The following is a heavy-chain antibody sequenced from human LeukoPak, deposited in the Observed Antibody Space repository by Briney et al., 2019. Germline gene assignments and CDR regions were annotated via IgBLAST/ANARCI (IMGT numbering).Heavy chain of an antibody. CDR3: ARAPAQLRFLASRRYYGPVLGY. CDR1: GYTFTGYY. J-gene: IGHJ4*02. Sequence: ASVKVSCKASGYTFTGYYMHWVRQAPGQGLEWMGWINPNSGGTNYAQKFQGRVTMTRDTSISTAYMELSRLRSDDTAVYYCARAPAQLRFLASRRYYGPVLGYWGQGTLVTVSS. V-gene: IGHV1-2*02. D-gene: IGHD3-3*01. CDR2: INPNSGGT.